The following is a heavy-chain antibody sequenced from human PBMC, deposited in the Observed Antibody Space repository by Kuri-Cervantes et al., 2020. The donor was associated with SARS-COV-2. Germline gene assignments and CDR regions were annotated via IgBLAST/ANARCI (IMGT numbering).Heavy chain of an antibody. Sequence: SETLPLTCTVSGGSISSYYWSWIRQPPGKGLEWIGYIYYSGSTNYNPSLKSRVTISVDTSKNQFSLKLSSVTAADTAVYYCAGEQWLGPFDYWGQGTLVTVSS. V-gene: IGHV4-59*01. CDR1: GGSISSYY. CDR2: IYYSGST. D-gene: IGHD6-19*01. J-gene: IGHJ4*02. CDR3: AGEQWLGPFDY.